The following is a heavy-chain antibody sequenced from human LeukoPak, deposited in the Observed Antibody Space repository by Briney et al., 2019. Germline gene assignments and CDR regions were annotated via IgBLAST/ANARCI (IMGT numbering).Heavy chain of an antibody. V-gene: IGHV1-69*13. J-gene: IGHJ6*04. CDR1: GGTFSSYA. CDR2: IIPIFGTA. CDR3: ARVAVRGVINYYYGMDV. D-gene: IGHD3-10*01. Sequence: GASVKVSCKASGGTFSSYAISWVRQAPGQGLEWMGGIIPIFGTANYAQKFQGRVTITADESTSTAYMELSSLRSEDTAVYYCARVAVRGVINYYYGMDVWGKGTTVTVSS.